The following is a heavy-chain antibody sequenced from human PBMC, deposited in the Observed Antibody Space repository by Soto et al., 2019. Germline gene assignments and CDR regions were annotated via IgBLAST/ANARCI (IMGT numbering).Heavy chain of an antibody. V-gene: IGHV1-18*01. CDR1: GYTFTSYG. J-gene: IGHJ4*02. CDR3: ARDQYSGYDTGDNFDY. D-gene: IGHD5-12*01. CDR2: ISAYNGNT. Sequence: ASVKVSCKASGYTFTSYGISWVRQAPGQGLEWMGWISAYNGNTNYAQKLQGRVTMTTDTSTSTAYMELRSLRSDDTAVYYCARDQYSGYDTGDNFDYWGQGTLVTVSS.